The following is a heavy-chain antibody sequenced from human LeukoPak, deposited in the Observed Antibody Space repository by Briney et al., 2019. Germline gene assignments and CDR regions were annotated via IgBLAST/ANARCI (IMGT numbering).Heavy chain of an antibody. CDR3: ARDSDVPFDY. CDR2: IKQDGSER. Sequence: GGSLRLSCAGSGFTFSSCWMNWLRQAPGKGLEWVANIKQDGSERDYVDSVKGRFTISRDNAKNSLYLQMNSLRVEDTAVYYCARDSDVPFDYWGQGTLVTVSS. D-gene: IGHD3-10*01. CDR1: GFTFSSCW. V-gene: IGHV3-7*03. J-gene: IGHJ4*02.